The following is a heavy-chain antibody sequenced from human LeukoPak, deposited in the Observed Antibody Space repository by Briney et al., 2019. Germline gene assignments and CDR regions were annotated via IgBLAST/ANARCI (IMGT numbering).Heavy chain of an antibody. Sequence: PSETLSLTCAVYGGSFSGYYWSWIRQPPGKGLEWIGSIYSSGSAYYNPSLKSRVTISVDTSKNQFSLRLSSVTAADTAVYYCQSRYLEWLLEYWGQGTLVTVSS. CDR2: IYSSGSA. D-gene: IGHD3-3*01. J-gene: IGHJ4*02. CDR1: GGSFSGYY. CDR3: QSRYLEWLLEY. V-gene: IGHV4-34*01.